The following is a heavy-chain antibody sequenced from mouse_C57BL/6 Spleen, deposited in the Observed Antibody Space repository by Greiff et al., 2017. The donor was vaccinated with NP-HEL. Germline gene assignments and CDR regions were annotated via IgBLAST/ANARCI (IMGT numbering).Heavy chain of an antibody. CDR3: TSWLTGSPYWYFDV. V-gene: IGHV1-15*01. CDR1: GYTFTDYE. J-gene: IGHJ1*03. CDR2: IDPETGGT. Sequence: QVQLQQSGAELVRPGASVTLSCKASGYTFTDYEMHWVKQTPVHGLEWIGAIDPETGGTAYNQKFKGKAILTADKSSSTAYMELRSLTSEDSAVYYWTSWLTGSPYWYFDVWGTGTTVTVSS. D-gene: IGHD4-1*01.